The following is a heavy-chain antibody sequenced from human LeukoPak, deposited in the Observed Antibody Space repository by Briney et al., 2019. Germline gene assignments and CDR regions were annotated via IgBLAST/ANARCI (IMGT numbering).Heavy chain of an antibody. CDR2: IYTSGGT. J-gene: IGHJ5*02. V-gene: IGHV4-4*09. D-gene: IGHD5-12*01. Sequence: SETLSLTCTVSGDSISSYYWSWIRQPPGKGLEWIGYIYTSGGTNYIPSLKGRVTISIDTSKNQFSLKLSSVTAADTAVYYCASSPFTWMKSWANWFDPWGQGTLVTVSS. CDR1: GDSISSYY. CDR3: ASSPFTWMKSWANWFDP.